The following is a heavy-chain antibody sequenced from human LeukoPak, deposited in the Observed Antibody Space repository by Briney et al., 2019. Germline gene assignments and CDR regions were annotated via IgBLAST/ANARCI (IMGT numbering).Heavy chain of an antibody. CDR1: GFTFSHYS. Sequence: GGSLRLSCAASGFTFSHYSMNWVRQAPGKGLEWVSSISSSSSYIYYADSVKGRFTVSRNNAKTSLYLQMDSLKASDTAMYYCARAQRKVVRGVITGNSFDFWGQGTLVTVSS. CDR3: ARAQRKVVRGVITGNSFDF. D-gene: IGHD3-10*01. V-gene: IGHV3-21*04. CDR2: ISSSSSYI. J-gene: IGHJ4*02.